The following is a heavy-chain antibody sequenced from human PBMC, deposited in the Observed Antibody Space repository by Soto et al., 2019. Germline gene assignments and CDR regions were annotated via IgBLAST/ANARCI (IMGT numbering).Heavy chain of an antibody. V-gene: IGHV6-1*01. CDR1: GDSVSGNSAA. CDR2: TYYRSRWYN. D-gene: IGHD1-26*01. CDR3: ARHLPYSVRSDSYRXY. J-gene: IGHJ4*02. Sequence: HSQSLSLTCAISGDSVSGNSAAWNWIRQSPSRGLEWVGSTYYRSRWYNYYAVSLKSRITVTPATSKNQFSLHLNSVPPEDTDVYYCARHLPYSVRSDSYRXYWGQGARGTVSS.